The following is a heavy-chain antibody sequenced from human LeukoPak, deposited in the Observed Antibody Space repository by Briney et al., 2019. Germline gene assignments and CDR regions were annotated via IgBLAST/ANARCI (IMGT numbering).Heavy chain of an antibody. CDR1: GFTLSSHG. V-gene: IGHV3-30*03. CDR2: ISYDGRNE. D-gene: IGHD5-18*01. J-gene: IGHJ2*01. CDR3: ATDSPYSYADL. Sequence: PGGSLRLSCTAFGFTLSSHGMHWVRQAPGKGLEWVAVISYDGRNEYYADSMRGRFTVSRDNSKNTLYLQMNSVRAEDTAVYYCATDSPYSYADLWGRGTLVTVSS.